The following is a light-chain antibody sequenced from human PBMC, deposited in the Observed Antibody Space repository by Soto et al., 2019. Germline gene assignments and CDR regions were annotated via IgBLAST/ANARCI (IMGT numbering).Light chain of an antibody. Sequence: QSALTQPASVSGSPGQSITISCTGTRSDVGGSKYVSWYQQYPGKAPKVMIYEVSDRPAGVSNRFSGSKSGNTASLTISGLQAEDEADYYCSSYTSSSTLVVFGSGTKLTVL. CDR3: SSYTSSSTLVV. CDR2: EVS. CDR1: RSDVGGSKY. V-gene: IGLV2-14*01. J-gene: IGLJ2*01.